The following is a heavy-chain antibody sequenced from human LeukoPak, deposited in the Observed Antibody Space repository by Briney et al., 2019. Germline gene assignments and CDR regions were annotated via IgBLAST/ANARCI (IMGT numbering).Heavy chain of an antibody. CDR2: IYYSGTT. Sequence: PSETLSLTCAVSGGSSSSGGYSWSWIRQPPGKGLEWNGYIYYSGTTYYNPSLKSRVTISVDTSKNQFSLKLTSVTAADTAVYYCARVRGVPYYHYYMDVWGKGTTVTVSS. D-gene: IGHD3-10*01. CDR1: GGSSSSGGYS. J-gene: IGHJ6*03. CDR3: ARVRGVPYYHYYMDV. V-gene: IGHV4-30-4*07.